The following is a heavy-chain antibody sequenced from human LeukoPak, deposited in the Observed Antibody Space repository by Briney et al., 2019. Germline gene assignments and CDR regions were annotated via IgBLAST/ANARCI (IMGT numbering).Heavy chain of an antibody. Sequence: PSETLSLTCAVYGGSFSGYYWSWIRQPPGKGLEWIGEINHSGSTNYNPSLKSRVTISVDTSKNQFSLKLSSVTAADTAVYYCTIGGRGYKFDYWGQGTLVTVSS. J-gene: IGHJ4*02. CDR3: TIGGRGYKFDY. D-gene: IGHD3-22*01. V-gene: IGHV4-34*01. CDR2: INHSGST. CDR1: GGSFSGYY.